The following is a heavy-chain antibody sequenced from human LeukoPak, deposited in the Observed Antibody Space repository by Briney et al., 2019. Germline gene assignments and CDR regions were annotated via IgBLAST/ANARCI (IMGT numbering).Heavy chain of an antibody. D-gene: IGHD4-17*01. CDR1: GGSISSSSYY. Sequence: PSETLSLTCTVSGGSISSSSYYWGWIRQPPGKGLEWIGSIYYSGSTYYNPSLKSRVTISVDTSKNQFSLKLSSVTAADTAVYYCARTRMDYGAYFDYWGQGTLVTVSS. CDR3: ARTRMDYGAYFDY. V-gene: IGHV4-39*01. CDR2: IYYSGST. J-gene: IGHJ4*02.